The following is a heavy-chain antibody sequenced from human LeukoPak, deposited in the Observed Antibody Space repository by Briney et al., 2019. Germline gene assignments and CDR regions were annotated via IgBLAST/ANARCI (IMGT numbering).Heavy chain of an antibody. CDR2: IYYSGST. CDR3: ARVGPKGWLHSGWFDP. V-gene: IGHV4-61*01. D-gene: IGHD3-10*01. J-gene: IGHJ5*02. Sequence: SETLSLTCTVSGYSISSGYYWGWIRQPPGKGLEWIGYIYYSGSTNYNPSLKSRVTISVDTSKNQFSLKLSSVTAADTAVYYCARVGPKGWLHSGWFDPWGQGTLVTVSS. CDR1: GYSISSGYY.